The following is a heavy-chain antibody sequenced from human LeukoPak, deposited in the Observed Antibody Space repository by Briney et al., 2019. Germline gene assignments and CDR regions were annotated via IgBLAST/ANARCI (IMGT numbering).Heavy chain of an antibody. CDR3: ARHGGYCGGDCHDAFDI. CDR1: GFTFSSYW. D-gene: IGHD2-21*02. J-gene: IGHJ3*02. CDR2: INSDGSST. Sequence: GGSLRLSCAASGFTFSSYWMHWVRQAPGKGLVWVSRINSDGSSTSYADSVKGRFTISRDNAKNTLYLQMNSLRAEDTAVYYCARHGGYCGGDCHDAFDIWGQGTMVTASS. V-gene: IGHV3-74*01.